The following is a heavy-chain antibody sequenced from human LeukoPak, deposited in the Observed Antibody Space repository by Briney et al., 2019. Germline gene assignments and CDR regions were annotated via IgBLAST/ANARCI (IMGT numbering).Heavy chain of an antibody. J-gene: IGHJ4*02. V-gene: IGHV1-18*01. CDR2: ISAYNGNT. D-gene: IGHD6-13*01. CDR3: ARDQAAAGSDFDY. CDR1: GYICTSYG. Sequence: ASVKVSCKASGYICTSYGISWVRPAPGQGLEWMGWISAYNGNTNYAQKLQGRVTMTTDTSTSTAYMELRSLRSDDTAVYYCARDQAAAGSDFDYWGQGTLVTVSS.